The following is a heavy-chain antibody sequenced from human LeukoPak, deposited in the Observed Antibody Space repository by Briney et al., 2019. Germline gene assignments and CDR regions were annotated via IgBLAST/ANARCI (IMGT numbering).Heavy chain of an antibody. CDR1: GFTFSSYA. Sequence: SGGSLRLSCAASGFTFSSYAMRWVRQAPGKGLEWVSDISGGGGTTYYADSVKGRFTISRDNSKNTLYLQLSSLRAEDTAVYYCAKSTGYSTTGRDFDSWGRGTLVTVSS. V-gene: IGHV3-23*01. D-gene: IGHD6-13*01. CDR2: ISGGGGTT. CDR3: AKSTGYSTTGRDFDS. J-gene: IGHJ4*02.